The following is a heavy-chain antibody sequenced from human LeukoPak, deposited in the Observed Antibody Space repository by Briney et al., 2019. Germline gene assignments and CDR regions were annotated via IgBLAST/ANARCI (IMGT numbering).Heavy chain of an antibody. Sequence: SQTLSLTCTVSGGSISSGTYYWRWIRQPAGKGLEWIGRISTSGSTDYNPSLKSRVTISVDMSKNQFSLKLSSVTAADTAVYYCAMGGGLGIVDYWGQGTLVTVSS. CDR2: ISTSGST. CDR3: AMGGGLGIVDY. J-gene: IGHJ4*02. D-gene: IGHD7-27*01. CDR1: GGSISSGTYY. V-gene: IGHV4-61*02.